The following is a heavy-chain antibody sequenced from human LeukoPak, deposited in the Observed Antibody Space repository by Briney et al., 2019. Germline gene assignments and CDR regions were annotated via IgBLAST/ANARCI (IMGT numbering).Heavy chain of an antibody. CDR3: AREPCSSTNCRIFDS. CDR2: IYTSGST. V-gene: IGHV4-4*07. J-gene: IGHJ4*02. CDR1: GGSISSYY. Sequence: SETLSLTCTVSGGSISSYYWSWIRQPAGKGLEWIGRIYTSGSTNYNPSLKSRVTMSVDTSKNQFSLKLSSVTAADTAVYYCAREPCSSTNCRIFDSWGQGTLVTVSS. D-gene: IGHD2-2*01.